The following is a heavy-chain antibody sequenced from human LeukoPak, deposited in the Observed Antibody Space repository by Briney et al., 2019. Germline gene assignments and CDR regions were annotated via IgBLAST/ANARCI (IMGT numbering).Heavy chain of an antibody. CDR1: ASTFTNYY. CDR3: ARDSQSWFYYDSSGFDAFDI. D-gene: IGHD3-22*01. Sequence: ASVKLSCKASASTFTNYYIHWVRRAPGQGLEWMGRINTNIGGTDYAQEFQGRVTMTRDSSISTAYMDLSRLTSDDTAVYYCARDSQSWFYYDSSGFDAFDIWGQGTMVTVSS. J-gene: IGHJ3*02. V-gene: IGHV1-2*06. CDR2: INTNIGGT.